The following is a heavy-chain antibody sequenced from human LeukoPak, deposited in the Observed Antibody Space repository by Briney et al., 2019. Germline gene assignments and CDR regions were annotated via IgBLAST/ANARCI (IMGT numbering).Heavy chain of an antibody. J-gene: IGHJ5*02. V-gene: IGHV3-23*01. CDR2: VTGSAGGT. Sequence: GGSLRLSCAASGFTFSSYAMMWVRQAPGKGLEWVSTVTGSAGGTYYADSVKGRFTISRDNSKNTLYLIMNSLRAEDTAVYYCAKGAAAGLVDWFDPWGQGTLVAVSS. CDR1: GFTFSSYA. CDR3: AKGAAAGLVDWFDP. D-gene: IGHD6-13*01.